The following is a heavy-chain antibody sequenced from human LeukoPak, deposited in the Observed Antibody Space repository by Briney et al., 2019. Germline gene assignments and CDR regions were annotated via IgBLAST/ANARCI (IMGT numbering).Heavy chain of an antibody. J-gene: IGHJ5*02. CDR1: GFTFSTYY. Sequence: GGSLRLSCAASGFTFSTYYMNWVRQAPGKGLVWVSRINDDGSGTNYADSVKGRFTISRDNAKNTLYLQMNSLRAEDTAVYYCARPLSTTLRDYFDPWGQGTLVTVSS. V-gene: IGHV3-74*01. D-gene: IGHD3-16*02. CDR2: INDDGSGT. CDR3: ARPLSTTLRDYFDP.